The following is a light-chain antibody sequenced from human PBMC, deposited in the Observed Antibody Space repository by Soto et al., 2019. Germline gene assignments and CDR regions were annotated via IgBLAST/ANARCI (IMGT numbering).Light chain of an antibody. CDR3: RHYGDSPRVT. CDR1: QSVSSSS. V-gene: IGKV3-20*01. Sequence: ETVLTQSPGTLSLSPGERATLSCRASQSVSSSSLAWYQQKPGQAPRLLIYGASSRATGIPDRFSGSGSGTDLTLIIDRVEPEDFAVYYCRHYGDSPRVTFGQGTRL. CDR2: GAS. J-gene: IGKJ5*01.